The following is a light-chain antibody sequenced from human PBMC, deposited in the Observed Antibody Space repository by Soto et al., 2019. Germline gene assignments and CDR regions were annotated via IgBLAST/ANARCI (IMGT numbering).Light chain of an antibody. CDR2: GAS. J-gene: IGKJ1*01. V-gene: IGKV3-20*01. CDR3: QQYESSWT. CDR1: QSISNIF. Sequence: EIVLTQSPATLSLSPGERATLSCRASQSISNIFLAWYQHKPGQAPRVLIYGASRRATGIPARFSGSGSGTDFTLTISRLEHEDFAVYYCQQYESSWTFGQGTKVEMK.